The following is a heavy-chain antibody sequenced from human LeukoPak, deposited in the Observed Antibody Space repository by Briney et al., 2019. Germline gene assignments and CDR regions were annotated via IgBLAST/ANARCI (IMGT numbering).Heavy chain of an antibody. CDR3: ASQRGYCSSTSCPFDY. Sequence: ASVKVSCKASGYTFTSYYMHWVRQAPGQGLEWMGIINPSGGSTSYAQKFQGRVTMTRDTSTSTAYMELSSLRSEDTAVYYCASQRGYCSSTSCPFDYWGQGTLVTVSS. D-gene: IGHD2-2*01. CDR1: GYTFTSYY. CDR2: INPSGGST. V-gene: IGHV1-46*01. J-gene: IGHJ4*02.